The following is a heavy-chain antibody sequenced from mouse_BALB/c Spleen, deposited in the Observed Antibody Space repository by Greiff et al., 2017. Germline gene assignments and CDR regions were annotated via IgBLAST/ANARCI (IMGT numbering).Heavy chain of an antibody. Sequence: EVKLVESGGGLVQPGGSRKLSCAASGFTFSSFGMHWVRQAPEKGLEWVAYISSGSSTIYYADTVKGRFTISRDNPKNTLFLQMTSLRSEDTAMYYCAQTGTGAMDYWGQGTSVTVSS. D-gene: IGHD4-1*01. CDR3: AQTGTGAMDY. CDR1: GFTFSSFG. J-gene: IGHJ4*01. CDR2: ISSGSSTI. V-gene: IGHV5-17*02.